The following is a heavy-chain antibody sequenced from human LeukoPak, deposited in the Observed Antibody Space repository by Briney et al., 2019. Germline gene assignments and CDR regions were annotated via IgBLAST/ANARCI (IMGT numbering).Heavy chain of an antibody. CDR3: AKGRDSYYFDY. V-gene: IGHV3-30-3*01. CDR1: GFTFSSYA. Sequence: GGSLRLSCAASGFTFSSYAMHWVRQAPGKGLEWVAVISYDGSNKYYADSVKGRFTISRDNSKNTLYLQMNSLRAEDTAVYYCAKGRDSYYFDYWGQGTLVTVSS. D-gene: IGHD6-6*01. CDR2: ISYDGSNK. J-gene: IGHJ4*02.